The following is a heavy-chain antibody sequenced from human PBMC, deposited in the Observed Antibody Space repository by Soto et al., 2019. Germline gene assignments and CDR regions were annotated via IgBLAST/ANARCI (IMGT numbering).Heavy chain of an antibody. Sequence: QVQLVQSGAEVKKPGSSVKVSCKASGGTFSSYAISWVRQAPGQGLEWMGGIIPIFGTANYAQKFQGRVTITAEGSTSTAYMELSSLRSEDTAVYYCAREISPRGFITGGYDAFDIWGQGTMVTVSS. CDR3: AREISPRGFITGGYDAFDI. J-gene: IGHJ3*02. D-gene: IGHD3-10*01. V-gene: IGHV1-69*01. CDR2: IIPIFGTA. CDR1: GGTFSSYA.